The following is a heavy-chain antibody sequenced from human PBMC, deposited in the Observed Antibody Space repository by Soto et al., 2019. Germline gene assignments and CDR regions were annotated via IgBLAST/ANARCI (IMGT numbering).Heavy chain of an antibody. CDR1: GGTFSSYA. V-gene: IGHV1-69*01. D-gene: IGHD5-18*01. CDR2: IIPIFGTA. J-gene: IGHJ6*02. Sequence: QVQLVQSGAEVKKPGSSVKVSCKASGGTFSSYAISWVRQAPGQGLEWMGGIIPIFGTANYAQKVQGRVTITADESTSTAYMELSSLRSEDTAVYYCARGMVTGPYYYYCGMDVWGQGTTVTVSS. CDR3: ARGMVTGPYYYYCGMDV.